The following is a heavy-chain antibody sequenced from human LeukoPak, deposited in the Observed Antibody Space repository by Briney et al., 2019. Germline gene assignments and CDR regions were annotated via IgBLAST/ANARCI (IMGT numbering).Heavy chain of an antibody. CDR1: GGTFSSYA. CDR3: ASIAAANFWFEP. D-gene: IGHD6-13*01. CDR2: IIPIFGTA. Sequence: SVKVSCKASGGTFSSYAISWVRQAPGQGLEWMGGIIPIFGTANYAQKFQGRVTITTDESTSTAYMELSSLRSEDTAVYYCASIAAANFWFEPWGQGTLITVSS. V-gene: IGHV1-69*05. J-gene: IGHJ5*02.